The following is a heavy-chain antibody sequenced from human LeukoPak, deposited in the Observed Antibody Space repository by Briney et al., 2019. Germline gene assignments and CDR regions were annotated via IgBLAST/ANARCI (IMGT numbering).Heavy chain of an antibody. CDR1: GFTFSSYG. CDR2: IRYDGSNK. CDR3: ARDRRGYYDSSGYYDY. Sequence: PGGSLRLSCAASGFTFSSYGMHWVRQAPGKGLEWVAFIRYDGSNKYYADSVKGRFTISRDNSKNTLYLQMNSLRAEDTAVYYCARDRRGYYDSSGYYDYWGQGTLVTVSS. J-gene: IGHJ4*02. D-gene: IGHD3-22*01. V-gene: IGHV3-30*02.